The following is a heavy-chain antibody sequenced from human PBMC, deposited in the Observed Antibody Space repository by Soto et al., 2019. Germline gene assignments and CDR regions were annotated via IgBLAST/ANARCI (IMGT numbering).Heavy chain of an antibody. CDR1: GFTFSSYA. CDR3: AKPPRVCTPYCYYGMDH. D-gene: IGHD2-15*01. V-gene: IGHV3-23*01. Sequence: LRLSCAASGFTFSSYAMSWVRQAPGKGLEWVSAISGSGGSTYYADSVKGRFTISRDNSKNTLYLQMNSLRAEDTAVYYCAKPPRVCTPYCYYGMDHWGHGNTVTVCS. J-gene: IGHJ6*02. CDR2: ISGSGGST.